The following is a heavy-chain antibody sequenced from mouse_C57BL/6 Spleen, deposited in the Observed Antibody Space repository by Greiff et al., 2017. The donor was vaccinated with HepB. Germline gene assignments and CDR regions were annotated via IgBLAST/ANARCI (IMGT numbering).Heavy chain of an antibody. D-gene: IGHD1-3*01. CDR3: ARLEDI. Sequence: QVQLQESGPGLVAPSQCLSITCTVSGFSLTSYGVHWVHQPPGKGLEWLGVIWAGGSTNYNSDLMSRLSISKDNSKSQVFLKMNSLLTDDTAMYYCARLEDIWGQGTTLTVSS. J-gene: IGHJ2*01. V-gene: IGHV2-9*02. CDR1: GFSLTSYG. CDR2: IWAGGST.